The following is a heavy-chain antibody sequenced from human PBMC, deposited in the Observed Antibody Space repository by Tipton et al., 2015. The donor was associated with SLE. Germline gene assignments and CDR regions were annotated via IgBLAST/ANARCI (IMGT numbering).Heavy chain of an antibody. CDR2: ISDSGST. CDR1: SYFISSGHY. CDR3: ARHDVTVHHYFDY. J-gene: IGHJ4*02. Sequence: TLSLTCTVSSYFISSGHYWGWMRQPPGKGLEWIGYISDSGSTNYNPSLKSRVTISVDTSKNQCSLNLSSVTAADTAVYYCARHDVTVHHYFDYWGRGTLVTVSS. V-gene: IGHV4-61*05. D-gene: IGHD2-21*02.